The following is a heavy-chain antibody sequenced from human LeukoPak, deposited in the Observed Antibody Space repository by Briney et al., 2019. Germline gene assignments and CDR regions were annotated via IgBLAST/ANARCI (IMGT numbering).Heavy chain of an antibody. Sequence: GGSLRLSCVASEFTFSGYWMNWVRQALGKGLEWVANIKQDGSEQYYVDSVKGRFTISRDNARNSLYLQMNSLRAEDTAVYYCARAEQQLGYFDYWGQGTLVTVSS. CDR3: ARAEQQLGYFDY. CDR2: IKQDGSEQ. J-gene: IGHJ4*02. CDR1: EFTFSGYW. V-gene: IGHV3-7*01. D-gene: IGHD6-13*01.